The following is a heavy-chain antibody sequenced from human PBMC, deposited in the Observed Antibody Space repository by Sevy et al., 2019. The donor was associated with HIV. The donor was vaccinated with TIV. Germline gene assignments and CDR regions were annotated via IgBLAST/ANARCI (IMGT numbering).Heavy chain of an antibody. CDR1: GFTFNTYN. D-gene: IGHD3-22*01. J-gene: IGHJ6*02. Sequence: GGSLRLSCAVSGFTFNTYNMNWVRQAPGKGLEWVSYISYTSTTIYYADSVRGRFTISRDNAKNTLYLQMNSLRDKDTAVYYCASSDATSWFGYYYFAMDFWGQGTSVTVSS. V-gene: IGHV3-48*02. CDR2: ISYTSTTI. CDR3: ASSDATSWFGYYYFAMDF.